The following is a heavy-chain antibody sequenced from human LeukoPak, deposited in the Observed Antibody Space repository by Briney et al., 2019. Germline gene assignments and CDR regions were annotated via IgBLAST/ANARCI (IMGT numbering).Heavy chain of an antibody. CDR3: ARDWTGQQLVRAYFDY. Sequence: GGSLRLSCAASGFTFSSYAMHWVRQAPGKGLEWVAVISYDGSNKYYADSVKGRFNISRDNSKNTLYLQMNSLRAEDTAAYYCARDWTGQQLVRAYFDYWGQGTLVTVSS. D-gene: IGHD6-13*01. V-gene: IGHV3-30-3*01. CDR1: GFTFSSYA. CDR2: ISYDGSNK. J-gene: IGHJ4*02.